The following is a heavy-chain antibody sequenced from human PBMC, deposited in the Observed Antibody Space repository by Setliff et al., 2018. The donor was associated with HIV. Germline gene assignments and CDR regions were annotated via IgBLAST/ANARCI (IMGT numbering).Heavy chain of an antibody. CDR2: IYYMGRT. CDR3: ARSPGPSYCSGGSCYDYFDY. D-gene: IGHD2-15*01. Sequence: SETLSLTCTVSGGSISGSVWSWIRQPPGKGLEFVGYIYYMGRTTYNPSLKSRLTISVDKSKSQFSLKVRSVTAADTAVYYCARSPGPSYCSGGSCYDYFDYWGQGTLVTVSS. J-gene: IGHJ4*02. V-gene: IGHV4-59*12. CDR1: GGSISGSV.